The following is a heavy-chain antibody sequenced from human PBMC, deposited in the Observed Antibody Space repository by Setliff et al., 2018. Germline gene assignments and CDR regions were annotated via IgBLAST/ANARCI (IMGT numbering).Heavy chain of an antibody. D-gene: IGHD2-2*01. V-gene: IGHV1-18*01. CDR3: ARFGGSCSSSSCYASEL. J-gene: IGHJ3*01. CDR1: GYTFTNYG. Sequence: GASVKVSCKASGYTFTNYGFTWVRQAPGQGLEWMGMIITNTGKTSYPKKFQGRVTMTTDTYTGTGYMELRSLTSDDTAVYFCARFGGSCSSSSCYASELWGQGTMVTVSS. CDR2: IITNTGKT.